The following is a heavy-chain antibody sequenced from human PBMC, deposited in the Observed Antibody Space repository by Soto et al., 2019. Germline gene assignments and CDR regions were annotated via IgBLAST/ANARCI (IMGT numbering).Heavy chain of an antibody. CDR2: INYSGST. V-gene: IGHV4-31*03. D-gene: IGHD6-13*01. CDR3: ARVAAAATNPRVDY. Sequence: QVQLQESGPGLVKPSQTLSLTCTVSGGSISSGDYYWSWIRQNTGKGLEWIGYINYSGSTYYNPSLKSRSTISVDTSKNQFSLKLSSVTAADTAVYYCARVAAAATNPRVDYWGQGTLVTVSP. CDR1: GGSISSGDYY. J-gene: IGHJ4*02.